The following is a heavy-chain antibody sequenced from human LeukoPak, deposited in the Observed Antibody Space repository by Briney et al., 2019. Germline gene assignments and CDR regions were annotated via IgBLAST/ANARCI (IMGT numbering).Heavy chain of an antibody. CDR1: GFIFSSYG. D-gene: IGHD5-18*01. Sequence: PGGSLRLSCAASGFIFSSYGMHWVRQAPGKGLEWVAFTRYDGSNKYYADSVKGRFTISRDNSKNTLDLQMNSLRAEDTAVYYCAKDLRGYNYGYGFDYWGQGTLVTVSS. V-gene: IGHV3-30*02. CDR2: TRYDGSNK. J-gene: IGHJ4*02. CDR3: AKDLRGYNYGYGFDY.